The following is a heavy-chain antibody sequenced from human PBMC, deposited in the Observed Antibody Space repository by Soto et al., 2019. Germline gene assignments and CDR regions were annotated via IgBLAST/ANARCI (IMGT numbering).Heavy chain of an antibody. V-gene: IGHV1-2*02. D-gene: IGHD1-7*01. CDR1: GYTFTCYY. Sequence: ASVKVSCEASGYTFTCYYIHWVRQSPGQGLECVGWINPISGTTNYAQKFQGRVTMTRDTSISTAYMELSRLTSDDTPVYYCATVPGLQLLDYWAQATLVTAS. CDR2: INPISGTT. CDR3: ATVPGLQLLDY. J-gene: IGHJ4*02.